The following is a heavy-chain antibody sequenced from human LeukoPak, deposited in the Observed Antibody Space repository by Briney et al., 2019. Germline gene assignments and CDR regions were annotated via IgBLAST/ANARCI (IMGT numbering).Heavy chain of an antibody. CDR2: ISGSAGST. CDR3: ARGQVGATTGH. V-gene: IGHV3-23*01. CDR1: GFTFSSHA. Sequence: GGTLRLSCAASGFTFSSHAMSWVRRAPGKGLEWVSTISGSAGSTYYADSVKGRFTISRDNSKNTLYLQMNSLRAEDTAVYYCARGQVGATTGHWGQGTLVTVSS. J-gene: IGHJ4*02. D-gene: IGHD1-26*01.